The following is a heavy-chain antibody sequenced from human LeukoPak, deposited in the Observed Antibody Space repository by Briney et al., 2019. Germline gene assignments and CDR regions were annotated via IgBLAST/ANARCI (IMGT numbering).Heavy chain of an antibody. CDR1: GFTFSSYG. J-gene: IGHJ4*02. CDR2: IWYDGSNK. CDR3: ATSGSYSSSWPYDY. V-gene: IGHV3-33*01. D-gene: IGHD6-13*01. Sequence: GGSLRLSCAASGFTFSSYGMHWVRQAPGKGLEWVAVIWYDGSNKYYADSVKGRFTISRDNSKNTLYLQMNSLRAEDTAVYYCATSGSYSSSWPYDYWGQGTLVTVSS.